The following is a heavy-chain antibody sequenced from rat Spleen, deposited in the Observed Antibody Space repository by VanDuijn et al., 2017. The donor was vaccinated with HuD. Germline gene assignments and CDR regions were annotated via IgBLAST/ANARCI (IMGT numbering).Heavy chain of an antibody. CDR1: GFTFSDYN. CDR3: TTSIAATTY. CDR2: ISYDGSST. J-gene: IGHJ2*01. Sequence: EVQLVESGGGLVQPGRSLKLSCAASGFTFSDYNMAWVRQAPKKGLEWVATISYDGSSTYYRDSVKGRFTISRDNAKSTLYLQMDSLRSEDTATYYCTTSIAATTYWGQGVMVTVSS. V-gene: IGHV5-7*01. D-gene: IGHD1-2*01.